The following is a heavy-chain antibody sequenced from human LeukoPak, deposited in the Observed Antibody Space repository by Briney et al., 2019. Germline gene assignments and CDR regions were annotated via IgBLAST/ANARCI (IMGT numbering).Heavy chain of an antibody. CDR2: INHSGST. CDR3: ARGRRYYDSSGYTNFDY. J-gene: IGHJ4*02. D-gene: IGHD3-22*01. CDR1: GGSFSGYY. V-gene: IGHV4-34*01. Sequence: SQTLSLTCAVYGGSFSGYYWSWIRQPPGKGLEWIGEINHSGSTNYNPSLKSRVTISVDTSKNQFSLKLSSVTAADTAVYYCARGRRYYDSSGYTNFDYWGQGTLVTVSS.